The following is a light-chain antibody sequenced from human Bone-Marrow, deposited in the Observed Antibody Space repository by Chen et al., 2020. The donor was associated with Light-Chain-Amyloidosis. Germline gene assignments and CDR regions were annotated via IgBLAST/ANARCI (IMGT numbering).Light chain of an antibody. CDR3: QSADSSGTYEVI. V-gene: IGLV3-25*03. CDR1: DLPTKY. CDR2: RDT. Sequence: SYELTQPPSESASQGQTARITCSGDDLPTKYAYWYQQKPGQAPVLVIHRDTERPSGISERFSGSSSGTTATLTISGVQAEDEADYHCQSADSSGTYEVIFGGGTKLTVL. J-gene: IGLJ2*01.